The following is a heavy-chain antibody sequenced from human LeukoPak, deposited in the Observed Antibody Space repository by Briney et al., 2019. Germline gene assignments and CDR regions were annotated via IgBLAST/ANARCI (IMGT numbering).Heavy chain of an antibody. Sequence: GGSLRLSCAASGFTFSSCGMHWVRQAPGKGLEWVAVIWYDGTNKYYADSVKGRFTISGDNSKNTLYLQMNSLRAEDTAVYYCAREYYGDYFFDYWGQGTLVTVSS. J-gene: IGHJ4*02. CDR3: AREYYGDYFFDY. D-gene: IGHD4-17*01. CDR1: GFTFSSCG. V-gene: IGHV3-33*01. CDR2: IWYDGTNK.